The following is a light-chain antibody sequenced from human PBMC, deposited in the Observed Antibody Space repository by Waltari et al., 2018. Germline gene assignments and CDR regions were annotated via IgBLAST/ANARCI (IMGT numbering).Light chain of an antibody. Sequence: EIVLTQSPGTLSLSPGERATLSCRASQTVSSNYLAWYQQRPGQAPRLLIYGASSMATGIPDRFSGSGSGTDFTLTISRLEPEDFAVYYCQQYGSSFRTFGPGTKVDIK. CDR2: GAS. V-gene: IGKV3-20*01. J-gene: IGKJ3*01. CDR3: QQYGSSFRT. CDR1: QTVSSNY.